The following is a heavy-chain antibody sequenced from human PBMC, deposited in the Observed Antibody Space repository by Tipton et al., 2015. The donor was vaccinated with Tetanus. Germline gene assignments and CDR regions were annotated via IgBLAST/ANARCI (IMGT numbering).Heavy chain of an antibody. J-gene: IGHJ4*02. CDR2: INWNGSRI. CDR3: AKADSSAWYELDY. V-gene: IGHV3-9*01. CDR1: GFTFDDFA. Sequence: RSLRLSCAASGFTFDDFAMHWVRHAPGKGLEWVSTINWNGSRIAYADSVKGRFTISRDNAKNSLYLQMNSLRAEDTALYYCAKADSSAWYELDYWGRGTLVTVSS. D-gene: IGHD6-19*01.